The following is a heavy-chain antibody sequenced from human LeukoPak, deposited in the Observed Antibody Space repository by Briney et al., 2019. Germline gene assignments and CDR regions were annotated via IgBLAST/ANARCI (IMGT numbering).Heavy chain of an antibody. J-gene: IGHJ6*02. D-gene: IGHD4-17*01. Sequence: PGRSLRLSCAASGFTLSSNAMHWVRQAPGKGLEWVAVISYDGSNKYYADSVKGRFTISRDNSKNTLYLQMNSLRAEDTAVYYCAKDARNDYGDYGPNYYGMDVWGQGTTVTVSS. CDR3: AKDARNDYGDYGPNYYGMDV. V-gene: IGHV3-30-3*01. CDR2: ISYDGSNK. CDR1: GFTLSSNA.